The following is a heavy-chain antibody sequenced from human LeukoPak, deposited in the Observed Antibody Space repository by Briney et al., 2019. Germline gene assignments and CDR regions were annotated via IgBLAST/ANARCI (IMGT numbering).Heavy chain of an antibody. CDR2: IIPILGIA. D-gene: IGHD2-21*01. CDR3: AKDFISILALIPWDY. CDR1: GGTFSSYA. V-gene: IGHV1-69*04. J-gene: IGHJ4*02. Sequence: SVKVSCKASGGTFSSYAISWVRQAPGQGLEWMGRIIPILGIANYAQKFQGRVTITADKSTSTAYMGLNSLRPEDTAVYYCAKDFISILALIPWDYWGQGTLVTVSP.